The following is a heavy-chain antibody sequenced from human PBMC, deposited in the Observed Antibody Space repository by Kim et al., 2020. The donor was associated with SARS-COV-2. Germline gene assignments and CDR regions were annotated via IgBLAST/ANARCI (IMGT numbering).Heavy chain of an antibody. V-gene: IGHV1-58*01. CDR2: IVVGSGNT. D-gene: IGHD5-12*01. Sequence: SVKVSCKASGFTFTSSAVQWVRQARGQRLEWIGWIVVGSGNTNYAQKFQERVTITRDMSTSTAYMELSSLRSEDTAVYYCAAAGGYSGGYEGYWGQGTLVTVSS. CDR3: AAAGGYSGGYEGY. CDR1: GFTFTSSA. J-gene: IGHJ4*02.